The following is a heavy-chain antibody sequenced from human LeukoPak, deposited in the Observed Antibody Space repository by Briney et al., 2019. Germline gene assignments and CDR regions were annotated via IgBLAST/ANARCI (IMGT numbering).Heavy chain of an antibody. CDR1: GGSFSGYY. D-gene: IGHD4-17*01. V-gene: IGHV4-34*01. CDR3: AREPTVTNSYYYGMDV. Sequence: SETLSPTCAVYGGSFSGYYWSWIRQPPGKGLEWIGEINHSGSTNYNPSLKSRVTISVDTSKNQFSLKLSSVTAADTAVYYCAREPTVTNSYYYGMDVWGKGTTVTVSS. CDR2: INHSGST. J-gene: IGHJ6*04.